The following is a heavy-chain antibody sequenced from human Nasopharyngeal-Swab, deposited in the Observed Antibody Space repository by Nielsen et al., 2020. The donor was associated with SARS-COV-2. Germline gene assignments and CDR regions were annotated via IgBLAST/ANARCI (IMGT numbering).Heavy chain of an antibody. CDR2: ISYDGSNK. CDR3: ARDGGYYGSGSYYH. J-gene: IGHJ5*02. CDR1: GFTFSSYA. V-gene: IGHV3-30-3*01. D-gene: IGHD3-10*01. Sequence: GESLKISCAASGFTFSSYAMHWVRQAPGKGPEWVAVISYDGSNKYYADSVKGRFTISRDNSKNTLYLQMNSLRAEDTAVYYCARDGGYYGSGSYYHWGQGTLVTVSS.